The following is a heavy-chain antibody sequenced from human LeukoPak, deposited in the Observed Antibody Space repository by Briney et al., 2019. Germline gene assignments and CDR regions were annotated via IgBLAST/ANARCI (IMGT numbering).Heavy chain of an antibody. Sequence: SETLSLTCTVSGGSISSSSYYWGWIRQPPGKGLEWIGSIYYSGSTYYNPSLKSRVTISVDTSKNQFSLKLSSVTAADTAVYYCARLRGKIDYWGQGTLVTVSS. CDR2: IYYSGST. J-gene: IGHJ4*02. CDR1: GGSISSSSYY. CDR3: ARLRGKIDY. V-gene: IGHV4-39*07. D-gene: IGHD3-10*01.